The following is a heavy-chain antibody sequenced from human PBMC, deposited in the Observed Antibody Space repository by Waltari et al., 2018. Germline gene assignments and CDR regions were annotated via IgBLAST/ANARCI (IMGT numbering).Heavy chain of an antibody. J-gene: IGHJ4*02. CDR1: GFTFSSYA. CDR2: ISGSGGST. Sequence: EVQLLESGGGLVQPGGSLRLSCAASGFTFSSYAMSWVRRAPGKGLEWVSAISGSGGSTYYADSVKGRFTISRDNSKNTLYLQMNSLRAEDTAVYYCARGRGGPLRDGYNLRMVSPSYYFDYWGQGTLVTVSS. D-gene: IGHD5-12*01. CDR3: ARGRGGPLRDGYNLRMVSPSYYFDY. V-gene: IGHV3-23*01.